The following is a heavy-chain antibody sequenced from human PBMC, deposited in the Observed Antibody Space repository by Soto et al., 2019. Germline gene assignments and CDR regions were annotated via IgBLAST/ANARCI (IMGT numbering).Heavy chain of an antibody. CDR3: ARRVDHYDSSGDANDI. D-gene: IGHD3-22*01. Sequence: QVQVQQWGAGPLKPSETLSLTCAVYGGSFSGYYWSWIRQPPGKGLEWIGEINHSGSTSYNPSLKSRVTMSVDTSKNEFSLKLTSVTAADTAVYYCARRVDHYDSSGDANDIWGQGTMVTVSS. V-gene: IGHV4-34*01. CDR1: GGSFSGYY. J-gene: IGHJ3*02. CDR2: INHSGST.